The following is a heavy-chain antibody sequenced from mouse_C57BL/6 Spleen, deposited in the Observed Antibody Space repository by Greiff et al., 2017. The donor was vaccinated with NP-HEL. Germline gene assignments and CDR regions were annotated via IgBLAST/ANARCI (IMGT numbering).Heavy chain of an antibody. CDR3: ARNYGSSWYYAMDY. V-gene: IGHV1-43*01. J-gene: IGHJ4*01. D-gene: IGHD1-1*01. CDR2: INPSTGGT. CDR1: GYSFTGYY. Sequence: EVQLQQSGPELVKPGASVKISCKASGYSFTGYYMHWVKQSSEKSLEWIGEINPSTGGTSYNQKFKGKATLTVDKSSSTAYMQLKSLTSEDSAVYYCARNYGSSWYYAMDYWGQGTSVTVSS.